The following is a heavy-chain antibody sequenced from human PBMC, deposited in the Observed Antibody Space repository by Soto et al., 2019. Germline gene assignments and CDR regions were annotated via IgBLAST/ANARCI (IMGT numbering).Heavy chain of an antibody. Sequence: GGSLRLSCSASGFTFISYSMNWVRQAPVKGLEWVSSISSSSSYIYYSDSVKGRFTISRDNAKNSLYLQMNSLRAEDTAVYYCARDRRWDKDMVTHNSYWGQGTLVTVSS. CDR1: GFTFISYS. CDR3: ARDRRWDKDMVTHNSY. D-gene: IGHD5-18*01. J-gene: IGHJ4*02. CDR2: ISSSSSYI. V-gene: IGHV3-21*01.